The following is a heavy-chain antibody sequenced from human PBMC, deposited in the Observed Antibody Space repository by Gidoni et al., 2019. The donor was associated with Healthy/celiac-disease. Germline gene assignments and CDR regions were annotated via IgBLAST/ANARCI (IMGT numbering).Heavy chain of an antibody. D-gene: IGHD3-16*01. CDR3: ARKDPYVDYGMDV. CDR1: GRSMTGYY. Sequence: QVQMQQSGPGLVKPSETLSLTCTVSGRSMTGYYWRCIRQPAGKGLEWIGRIYTSGSTKYNPSLKSQVTMSVDTSKNQFSRKLSSVIAADTAVYYCARKDPYVDYGMDVWGQGTTVTVSS. CDR2: IYTSGST. J-gene: IGHJ6*02. V-gene: IGHV4-4*07.